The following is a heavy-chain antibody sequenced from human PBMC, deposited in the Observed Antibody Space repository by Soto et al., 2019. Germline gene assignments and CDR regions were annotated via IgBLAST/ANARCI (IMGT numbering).Heavy chain of an antibody. Sequence: ASVKVSWKASGYTFTSYALHWVRQAPGQRLEWMGWINAGNGDTKYSQKFQGRLTITRDTSATTAFMELSSLRSEDTALYYCARGYLSYDILTAYYKASYIFDSWGQGTLVTVSS. CDR1: GYTFTSYA. J-gene: IGHJ4*02. CDR2: INAGNGDT. CDR3: ARGYLSYDILTAYYKASYIFDS. D-gene: IGHD3-9*01. V-gene: IGHV1-3*01.